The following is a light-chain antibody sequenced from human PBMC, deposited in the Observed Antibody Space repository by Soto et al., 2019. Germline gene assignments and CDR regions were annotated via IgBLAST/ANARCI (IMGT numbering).Light chain of an antibody. V-gene: IGKV1-5*03. J-gene: IGKJ1*01. Sequence: DIQMTQSPSTLSASVGDRVTITCRASQSIDTRLAWYQQKPGTAPNLLIYKASTLEGGVPSRFSGSGSGTEFTLTIGSLQPDDFATYYCLQYKSPPRTFGQGTKVDIK. CDR3: LQYKSPPRT. CDR2: KAS. CDR1: QSIDTR.